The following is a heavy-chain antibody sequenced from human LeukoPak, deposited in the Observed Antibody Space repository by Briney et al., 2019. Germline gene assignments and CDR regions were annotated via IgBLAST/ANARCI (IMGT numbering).Heavy chain of an antibody. V-gene: IGHV3-23*01. D-gene: IGHD2-2*01. Sequence: GGSLRLSCAASGFTFSSYAMSWVRQAPGKGLEWVSAISGSGGSTYYADSVKGRFTISRDNSKNTLYLQMSSLRAEDAAVYYCAKDIVVVPAAPIDYWGQGTLVTVSS. CDR3: AKDIVVVPAAPIDY. CDR1: GFTFSSYA. J-gene: IGHJ4*02. CDR2: ISGSGGST.